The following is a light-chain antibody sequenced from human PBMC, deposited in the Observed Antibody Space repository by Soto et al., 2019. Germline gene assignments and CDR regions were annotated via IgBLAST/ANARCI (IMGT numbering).Light chain of an antibody. V-gene: IGKV3-20*01. CDR2: GAT. CDR1: QSVSSSF. J-gene: IGKJ1*01. Sequence: EIVLTQSPGTLSLSPGERATLSCRASQSVSSSFLAWYQQKPGQAPRLLIYGATSRATGFPDRFSGSGSGTDFTLNISRLEPEDFEVYYCQLYANSQWTFAQGNPVEIK. CDR3: QLYANSQWT.